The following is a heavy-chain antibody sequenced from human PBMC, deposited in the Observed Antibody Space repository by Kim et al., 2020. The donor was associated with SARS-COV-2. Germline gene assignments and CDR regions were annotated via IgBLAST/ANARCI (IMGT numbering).Heavy chain of an antibody. J-gene: IGHJ6*02. CDR3: AREGPTGQEGEGSSIAARIGYNGMDV. D-gene: IGHD6-6*01. CDR1: GDSVSSNSAA. Sequence: SQTLSLTCAISGDSVSSNSAAWNWIRQSPSRGLEWLGRTYYRSKWYNDYAVSVKSRITINPDTSKNQFSLQLNSVTPEDTAVYYCAREGPTGQEGEGSSIAARIGYNGMDVWGQGTTVTVSS. CDR2: TYYRSKWYN. V-gene: IGHV6-1*01.